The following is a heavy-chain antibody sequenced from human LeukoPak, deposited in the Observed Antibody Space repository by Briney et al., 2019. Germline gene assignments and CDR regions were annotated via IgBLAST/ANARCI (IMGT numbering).Heavy chain of an antibody. J-gene: IGHJ4*02. V-gene: IGHV3-23*01. Sequence: PGGSLRLSCAASGFTFSTYTMRWDRQAPGKGLEWVSAITGSGGSTFYADSVKGRFTISRDNSKNTLYLQMNSLRAEDTAVYYCAHGTGSPLYWVRRSLVTVSS. CDR2: ITGSGGST. CDR1: GFTFSTYT. D-gene: IGHD3/OR15-3a*01. CDR3: AHGTGSPLY.